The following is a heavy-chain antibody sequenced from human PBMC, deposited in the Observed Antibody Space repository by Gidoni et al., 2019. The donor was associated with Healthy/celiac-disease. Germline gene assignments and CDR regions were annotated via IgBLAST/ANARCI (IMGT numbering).Heavy chain of an antibody. D-gene: IGHD3-16*02. CDR1: GGSFSVYY. CDR3: ARGDYIWGSYRYTSWFDP. CDR2: INPSGST. J-gene: IGHJ5*02. V-gene: IGHV4-34*01. Sequence: QVQLQQWGAGRLKPSETLSLTCAVYGGSFSVYYGSWSRQPPGKGLEWIGEINPSGSTNYNPSLKGRVTRAVDTSKNQFSLKLSSVTAADTAVYYCARGDYIWGSYRYTSWFDPWGQGTLVTVSS.